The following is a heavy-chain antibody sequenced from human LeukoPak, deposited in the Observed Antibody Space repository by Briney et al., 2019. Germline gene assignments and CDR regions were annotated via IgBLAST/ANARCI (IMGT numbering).Heavy chain of an antibody. V-gene: IGHV3-23*01. CDR1: GFTFTTYA. D-gene: IGHD2-21*01. CDR3: ANGKGIAEAFDM. Sequence: GGSLRLSRAASGFTFTTYAMNWVRQSPGKGLEWVSTISSSGADTYYADSVKGRFTISRDNSKNTLDLQMHSLRAEDTAVYYCANGKGIAEAFDMWGQGTMVTVSS. J-gene: IGHJ3*02. CDR2: ISSSGADT.